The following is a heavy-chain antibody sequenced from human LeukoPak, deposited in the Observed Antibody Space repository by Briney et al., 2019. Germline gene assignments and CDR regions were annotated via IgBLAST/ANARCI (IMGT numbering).Heavy chain of an antibody. J-gene: IGHJ4*02. CDR3: ARAFTSTGYYYVEY. Sequence: GGSLRLSCAASGFTFSSFGMHWVRQAPGKGLEWVAVIWYDGNNKYYADSMKGRFTISRDNSKNPLYLQMNSLIAEDTAVYYCARAFTSTGYYYVEYWGQGTLVTVSS. CDR1: GFTFSSFG. V-gene: IGHV3-33*01. CDR2: IWYDGNNK. D-gene: IGHD3-22*01.